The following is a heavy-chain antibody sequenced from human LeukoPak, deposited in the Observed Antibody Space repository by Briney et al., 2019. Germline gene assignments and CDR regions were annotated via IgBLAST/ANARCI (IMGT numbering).Heavy chain of an antibody. V-gene: IGHV3-23*01. CDR1: GITFSSYV. Sequence: GGSLRLSCAASGITFSSYVMRWVRQAPGKGLEWVSGISSTGGSTYYADSVKGRFTISRDNSKNSLYLQMNSLRAEDTAVYYCARGGNLENWGGGTLVTVSS. CDR2: ISSTGGST. J-gene: IGHJ4*02. CDR3: ARGGNLEN. D-gene: IGHD1-14*01.